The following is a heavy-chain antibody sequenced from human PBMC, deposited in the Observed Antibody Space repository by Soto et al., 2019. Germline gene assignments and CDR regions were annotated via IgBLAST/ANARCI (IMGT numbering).Heavy chain of an antibody. D-gene: IGHD6-25*01. CDR3: AKDRRPNYYYGMDV. Sequence: QVQLVESWGGVVQPGRSLRLSCAASGFTFSSYGMHWVRQAPGKGLEWVAVISYDGSNKYYADSVKGRFTISRDNSKNPLYLQMNSLRAEDTAVYYCAKDRRPNYYYGMDVWGQGTTVTVSS. V-gene: IGHV3-30*18. J-gene: IGHJ6*02. CDR1: GFTFSSYG. CDR2: ISYDGSNK.